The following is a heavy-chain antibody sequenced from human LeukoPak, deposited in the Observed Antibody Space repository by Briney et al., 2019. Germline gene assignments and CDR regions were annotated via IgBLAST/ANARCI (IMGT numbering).Heavy chain of an antibody. CDR2: IYSGGST. CDR3: AKDWQLSDAFDI. V-gene: IGHV3-53*05. J-gene: IGHJ3*02. D-gene: IGHD6-6*01. CDR1: GFTVSSNY. Sequence: GGSLRLSCAASGFTVSSNYMSWVRQVPGKGLEWVSVIYSGGSTYYADSVKGRFTISRDNSKNTLYLQMNSLRAEDTAVYYCAKDWQLSDAFDIWGQGTMVTVSS.